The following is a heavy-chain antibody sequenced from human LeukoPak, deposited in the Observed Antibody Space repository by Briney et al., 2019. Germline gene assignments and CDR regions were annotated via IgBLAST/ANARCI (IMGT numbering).Heavy chain of an antibody. Sequence: SETLSLTCTVSGGSISGSSYYWGWIRQPPGKGLEWIGSIYYSGSTYYNPSLKSRVTISVDTSKNEFSLKLNSVTATDTAVYYCARHYGRWGQGTLVTVSS. V-gene: IGHV4-39*01. D-gene: IGHD3-10*01. J-gene: IGHJ4*02. CDR2: IYYSGST. CDR3: ARHYGR. CDR1: GGSISGSSYY.